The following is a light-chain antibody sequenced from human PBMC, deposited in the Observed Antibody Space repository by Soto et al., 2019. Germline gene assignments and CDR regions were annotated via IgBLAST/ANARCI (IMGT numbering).Light chain of an antibody. V-gene: IGLV1-44*01. CDR1: SSNIGSNT. J-gene: IGLJ3*02. CDR2: KNN. CDR3: ATWDDSLNGWV. Sequence: QSVMTQPPSASGTPGQRVTISCSGSSSNIGSNTVSWYQQLPGTAPKLLIYKNNQRPSGVPDRFSGSKSGTSAFLAISGLQSEDEAEYFCATWDDSLNGWVFGGGTKLTVL.